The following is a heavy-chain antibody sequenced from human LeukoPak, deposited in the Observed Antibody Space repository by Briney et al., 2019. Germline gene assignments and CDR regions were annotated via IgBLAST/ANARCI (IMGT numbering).Heavy chain of an antibody. D-gene: IGHD3-22*01. Sequence: SETQSLTCTVSGGSISSGGYYWSWIRQHPGKGLGWIGYIYYSGSTYYNPSLKSRVTISVDTSKNQFSLKLSSVTAADTAVYYCEREGNYYDSSGYYYGAFGYWGQGTLVTVSS. V-gene: IGHV4-31*03. J-gene: IGHJ4*02. CDR2: IYYSGST. CDR3: EREGNYYDSSGYYYGAFGY. CDR1: GGSISSGGYY.